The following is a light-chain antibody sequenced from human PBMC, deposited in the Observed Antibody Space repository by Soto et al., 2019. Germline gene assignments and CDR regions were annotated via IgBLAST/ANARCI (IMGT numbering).Light chain of an antibody. Sequence: QSVLTQPASVSASPGQSITISCTETSSDVGGYNYVSWYQHHPGKAPKLMIYEVSSRPPGVSNRFSGSRSGNTASLTISGLQAEDEADYYCSSNRNSNTWVFGGGTKLTVL. CDR2: EVS. V-gene: IGLV2-14*01. CDR1: SSDVGGYNY. CDR3: SSNRNSNTWV. J-gene: IGLJ3*02.